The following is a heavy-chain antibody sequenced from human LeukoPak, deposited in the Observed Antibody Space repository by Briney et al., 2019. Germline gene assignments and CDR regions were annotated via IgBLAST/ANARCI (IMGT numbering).Heavy chain of an antibody. CDR1: GGTFSSNA. V-gene: IGHV1-69*05. D-gene: IGHD1-26*01. CDR3: ASLGVGATFGGPFDY. CDR2: INPFFGTA. J-gene: IGHJ4*02. Sequence: ASVKVSCKASGGTFSSNAISWVRQAPGQGLEWMGGINPFFGTANYAQKFQGRVTITTDESTSTAYMELSSLRSEDTAVYYCASLGVGATFGGPFDYWGQGTLVTVSS.